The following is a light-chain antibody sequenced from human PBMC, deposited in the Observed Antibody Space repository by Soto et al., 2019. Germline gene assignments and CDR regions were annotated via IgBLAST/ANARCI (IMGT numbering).Light chain of an antibody. CDR3: MQALQTPT. CDR1: QSLLHSNGYNY. J-gene: IGKJ5*01. Sequence: DIVMTQSPLSLPVTPGEPASISCRSSQSLLHSNGYNYLDWYLQKPGQSPQLLIYLGSNRDSGVPDRFSGSGSGTDFTLKISRVEAEDVGVYYCMQALQTPTFGQGTRLEMK. CDR2: LGS. V-gene: IGKV2-28*01.